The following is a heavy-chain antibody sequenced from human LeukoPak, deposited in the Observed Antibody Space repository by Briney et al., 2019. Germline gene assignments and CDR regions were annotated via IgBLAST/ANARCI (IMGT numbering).Heavy chain of an antibody. CDR1: GFTFSSYS. V-gene: IGHV3-21*01. CDR3: ARDGTDYYDSSGYIAFDI. CDR2: ISSSSSYI. D-gene: IGHD3-22*01. Sequence: KSGGSLRLSCAASGFTFSSYSMNWVRQAPGKGLEWVSSISSSSSYIYYADSVKGRFTISRDNAKNSLYLQMNSLRAEDTAVYYCARDGTDYYDSSGYIAFDIWGQGTMVTVSS. J-gene: IGHJ3*02.